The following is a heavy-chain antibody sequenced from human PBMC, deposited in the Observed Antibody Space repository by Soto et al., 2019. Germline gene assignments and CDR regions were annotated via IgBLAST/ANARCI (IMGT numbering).Heavy chain of an antibody. Sequence: GESLKISCKGSGYSFSSYWIGWVRQMPGKGLEWMGIIYPGDSNTRYRPSFQGQVTISADKSISTAYLQWSSLKASDTAMYYCAIRWLYDAFDIWGQGTMVTVSS. V-gene: IGHV5-51*01. CDR3: AIRWLYDAFDI. D-gene: IGHD5-12*01. CDR2: IYPGDSNT. CDR1: GYSFSSYW. J-gene: IGHJ3*02.